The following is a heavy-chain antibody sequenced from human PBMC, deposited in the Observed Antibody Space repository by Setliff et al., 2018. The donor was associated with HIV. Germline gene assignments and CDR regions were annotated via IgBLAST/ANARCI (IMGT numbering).Heavy chain of an antibody. J-gene: IGHJ3*02. CDR3: ARDGLRRGYTGFDI. Sequence: GASVKVSCKASGYAFTGYYIHWVRQAPGQGPEWMGYINPNTGVTRYAQKFQGRVATTSDSSISTAYMELSSLRSDDTAVYYCARDGLRRGYTGFDIWGQGTMVTVS. V-gene: IGHV1-2*02. CDR1: GYAFTGYY. CDR2: INPNTGVT. D-gene: IGHD3-16*02.